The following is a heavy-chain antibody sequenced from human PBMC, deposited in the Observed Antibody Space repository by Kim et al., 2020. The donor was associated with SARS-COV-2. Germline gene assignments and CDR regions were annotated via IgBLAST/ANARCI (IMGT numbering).Heavy chain of an antibody. V-gene: IGHV3-9*01. CDR3: TKDIGAWFRDIDV. CDR1: GFNFSRYA. J-gene: IGHJ3*01. CDR2: INSDGGAT. D-gene: IGHD3-10*01. Sequence: GGSLRLSCAASGFNFSRYAMHWVRQDPGKGLEWVSGINSDGGATAYADSVRGRFTISRDNAKKSLNLQMNGLRTEDTALYYCTKDIGAWFRDIDVWGLGTKVTVSS.